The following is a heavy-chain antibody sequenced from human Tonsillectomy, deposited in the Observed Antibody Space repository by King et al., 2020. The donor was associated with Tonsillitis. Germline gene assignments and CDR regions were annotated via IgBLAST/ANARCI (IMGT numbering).Heavy chain of an antibody. CDR1: GFTFSNYG. Sequence: VQLVESGGGVVQPGRSLRLSCAASGFTFSNYGMHWVRQAPGKGLEWVALISYTGSDKYYADSVKGRFTISRDNSKNTLYLQMNSLRAEETAVYFCAKGDDSSGWYYFVSWGQGTLVTVSS. D-gene: IGHD6-19*01. CDR2: ISYTGSDK. CDR3: AKGDDSSGWYYFVS. V-gene: IGHV3-30*18. J-gene: IGHJ4*02.